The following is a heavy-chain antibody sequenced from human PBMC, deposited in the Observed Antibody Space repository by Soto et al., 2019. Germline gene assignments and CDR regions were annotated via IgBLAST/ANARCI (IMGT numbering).Heavy chain of an antibody. D-gene: IGHD2-15*01. J-gene: IGHJ4*02. Sequence: QVQLQQWGAGLLKPSETLSLTCAIYGGSFSGYYWSWIRQPPGMGLEWIGEVDQSGSTNYNPSLNRLVVISGDTSKNQSSLKLNSVTAADTAVYYCARDRQRGYCTGGSCYSYFDYWGQGALVTVSS. CDR3: ARDRQRGYCTGGSCYSYFDY. CDR1: GGSFSGYY. CDR2: VDQSGST. V-gene: IGHV4-34*01.